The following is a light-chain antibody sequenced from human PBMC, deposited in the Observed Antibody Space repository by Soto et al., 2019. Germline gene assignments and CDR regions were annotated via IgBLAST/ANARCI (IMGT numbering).Light chain of an antibody. CDR1: QSVSSY. V-gene: IGKV3-11*01. CDR3: QQRSNWPPL. Sequence: EIVLTQSPATLSLSPGERATLSCRASQSVSSYLAWYQKKPGQAPRLLIYDASNMATGIPARFSGSGSVTDFTLTISTLEPEYFAVYYCQQRSNWPPLFGQGTRLEIK. J-gene: IGKJ5*01. CDR2: DAS.